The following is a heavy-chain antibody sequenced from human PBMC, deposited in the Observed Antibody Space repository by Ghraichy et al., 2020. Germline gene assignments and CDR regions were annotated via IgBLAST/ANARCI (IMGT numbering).Heavy chain of an antibody. CDR3: ARGPLSWGGDY. CDR2: IKEDGGEQ. D-gene: IGHD2-21*01. Sequence: GGSLRLSCTASGFIFTTFWICWVRQPPGQGLEWVANIKEDGGEQSYVGSVKGRFTISRDNAKNSLFLQMNSLGAEDTAVYYCARGPLSWGGDYWGQGTLVTVSS. J-gene: IGHJ4*02. V-gene: IGHV3-7*03. CDR1: GFIFTTFW.